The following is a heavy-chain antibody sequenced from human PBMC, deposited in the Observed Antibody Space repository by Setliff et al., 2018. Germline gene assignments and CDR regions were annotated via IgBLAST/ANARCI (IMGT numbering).Heavy chain of an antibody. Sequence: SETLSLTCTVSGGSFGTYYWSWIRQPPGKGLEWIGHVYYSGIANYNPSLKSRVTVSVDTSKNQFSLKLTSVTAADTAVYYCARGLEGEDYFYYMDVWGKGNTVTVSS. CDR1: GGSFGTYY. CDR2: VYYSGIA. CDR3: ARGLEGEDYFYYMDV. J-gene: IGHJ6*03. D-gene: IGHD2-21*01. V-gene: IGHV4-59*12.